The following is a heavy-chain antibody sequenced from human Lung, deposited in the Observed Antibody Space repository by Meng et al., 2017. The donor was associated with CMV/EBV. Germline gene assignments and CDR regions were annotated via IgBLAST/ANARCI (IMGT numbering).Heavy chain of an antibody. D-gene: IGHD6-19*01. CDR1: GYTFTSYD. Sequence: QVQLVQSGAEVKKPVASVKVSCKASGYTFTSYDINWVRQGTGQGLEWMGWMNPNRGTTGYAQKFQGRVTMTRNISKSTAYMDLSSLRSEDTAVYYCATGVADFEYWGQGTLVTVSS. V-gene: IGHV1-8*01. CDR3: ATGVADFEY. CDR2: MNPNRGTT. J-gene: IGHJ4*02.